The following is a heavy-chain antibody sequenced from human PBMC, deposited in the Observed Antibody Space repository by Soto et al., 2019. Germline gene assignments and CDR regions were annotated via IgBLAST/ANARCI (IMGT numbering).Heavy chain of an antibody. CDR1: GGSISSGDYY. V-gene: IGHV4-30-4*01. D-gene: IGHD2-15*01. J-gene: IGHJ4*02. Sequence: SETLSLTCTVSGGSISSGDYYWSWIRQPPGKGLEWIGYIYYSGSTYYNPSLKSRVTISVDTSKNQFSLKLSSVTAADTAVYYCARSRDCSGGSCYSTPFDYWGQGTLVTVSS. CDR3: ARSRDCSGGSCYSTPFDY. CDR2: IYYSGST.